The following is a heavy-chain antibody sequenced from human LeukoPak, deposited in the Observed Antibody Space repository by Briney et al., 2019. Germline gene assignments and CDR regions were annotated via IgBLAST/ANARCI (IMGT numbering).Heavy chain of an antibody. CDR2: INPSGGST. V-gene: IGHV1-46*01. Sequence: ASVKVSCKASGYTFTSYYMHWVRQVPGQGLEWMGIINPSGGSTSYAQKFQGRVTMTRDMSTSTVYMELSSPRSEDTAVYYCARDWGSLAAAGHHGAATFDYWGQGTLVTVSS. J-gene: IGHJ4*02. CDR3: ARDWGSLAAAGHHGAATFDY. CDR1: GYTFTSYY. D-gene: IGHD6-13*01.